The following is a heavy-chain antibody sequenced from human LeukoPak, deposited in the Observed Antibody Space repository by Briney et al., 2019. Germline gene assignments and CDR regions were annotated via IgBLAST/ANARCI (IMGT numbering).Heavy chain of an antibody. V-gene: IGHV1-18*01. CDR2: ISAHNGNT. D-gene: IGHD4-23*01. CDR1: GYIFTNYG. Sequence: GASVKVSCKASGYIFTNYGLSWVRQAPGQRFEWMGWISAHNGNTNYAEKFHDRLTLTRDTSTNTAYMELRSLTSDDTATYFCERWWSKDGYGGDSWGQGTLVMVSS. J-gene: IGHJ5*01. CDR3: ERWWSKDGYGGDS.